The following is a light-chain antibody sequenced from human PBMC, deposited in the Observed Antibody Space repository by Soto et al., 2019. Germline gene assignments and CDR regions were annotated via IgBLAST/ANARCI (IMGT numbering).Light chain of an antibody. CDR1: SSNIGTNY. CDR2: GNN. V-gene: IGLV1-47*01. J-gene: IGLJ3*02. CDR3: AAWDDSLSGVV. Sequence: QSVLTQPPSASGTPGQTVTISSSGSSSNIGTNYVSWYQQLPGTAPKLLIYGNNQRPSGVPDRFSGSRSGTSAPLAISGLRSEDEADYYCAAWDDSLSGVVFGGGTKLTVL.